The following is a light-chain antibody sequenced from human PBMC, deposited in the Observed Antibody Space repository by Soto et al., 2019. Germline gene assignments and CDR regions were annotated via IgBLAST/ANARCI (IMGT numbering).Light chain of an antibody. Sequence: EIVLTQSPATLSSFPGESATLSCRASQTVGVRLAWYQHKPGQNTRLIIYEASNRDAGIPDRVSGRGSGTDGTLTITSLEPEDFAFYYCHQRQRWPRTFGQGTKVDIK. J-gene: IGKJ1*01. V-gene: IGKV3-11*01. CDR1: QTVGVR. CDR2: EAS. CDR3: HQRQRWPRT.